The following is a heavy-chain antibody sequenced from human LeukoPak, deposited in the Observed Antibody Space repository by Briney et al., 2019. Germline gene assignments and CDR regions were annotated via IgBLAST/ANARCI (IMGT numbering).Heavy chain of an antibody. V-gene: IGHV3-23*01. D-gene: IGHD1-26*01. CDR1: GVILCTDA. CDR3: VKGLEAYSASYTPFAS. Sequence: GGALRLSCAASGVILCTDAMNCVRQAPGEGLECGSTISGSGKNTYYTDSVKGRFTISRDSSKNTLYLQINSLRAEDTAVYYCVKGLEAYSASYTPFASWGQGTWVTVSS. CDR2: ISGSGKNT. J-gene: IGHJ4*02.